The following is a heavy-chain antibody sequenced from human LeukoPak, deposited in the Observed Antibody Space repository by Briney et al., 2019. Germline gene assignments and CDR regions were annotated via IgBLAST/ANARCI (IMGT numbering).Heavy chain of an antibody. CDR3: AKGAEEGVVITAVYYYYMDV. V-gene: IGHV3-23*01. Sequence: GGSLRLSCVTSGFTFRNHGMSWVRQAPGKGLEWVSTISGSGYNTYYADSVKGRFTISRDSSKNTLFLQMNGLRAEDTAVYYCAKGAEEGVVITAVYYYYMDVWGKGTTVTVSS. D-gene: IGHD3-22*01. CDR1: GFTFRNHG. CDR2: ISGSGYNT. J-gene: IGHJ6*03.